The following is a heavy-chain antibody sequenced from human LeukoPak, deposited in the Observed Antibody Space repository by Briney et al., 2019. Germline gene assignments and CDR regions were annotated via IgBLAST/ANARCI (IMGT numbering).Heavy chain of an antibody. Sequence: ASVKVSCKASGYTFTSYYMHWVRQAPGQGLEWMGMINPSGGSTSYAQKFQGRVTMTRDTSTSTVYMELSSLRSEDTAVYYCARGNSYYDTSGYYLYYFDYWGQGTLVTVSS. CDR2: INPSGGST. V-gene: IGHV1-46*01. D-gene: IGHD3-22*01. CDR3: ARGNSYYDTSGYYLYYFDY. J-gene: IGHJ4*02. CDR1: GYTFTSYY.